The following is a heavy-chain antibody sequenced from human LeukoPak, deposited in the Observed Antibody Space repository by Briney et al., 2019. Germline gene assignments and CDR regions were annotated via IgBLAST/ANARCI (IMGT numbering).Heavy chain of an antibody. CDR2: LNSDGSST. J-gene: IGHJ4*02. D-gene: IGHD5/OR15-5a*01. CDR1: GFTFSNYW. V-gene: IGHV3-74*01. CDR3: ARDLHYGVYD. Sequence: PGGSLRLSCAASGFTFSNYWMHWVRQGPGKGLVWVSRLNSDGSSTSYADSVKGRFTISRDNAENTLYLQMNSLRAEDTAVYYCARDLHYGVYDWGQGTLVTVSS.